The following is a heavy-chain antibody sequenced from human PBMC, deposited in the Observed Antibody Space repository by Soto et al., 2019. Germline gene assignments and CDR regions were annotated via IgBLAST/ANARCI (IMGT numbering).Heavy chain of an antibody. CDR2: ISWDGGST. CDR1: GFTFDDYT. J-gene: IGHJ6*02. CDR3: AKGREMKYYDFWSMDV. D-gene: IGHD3-3*01. Sequence: GGSLRLSCAASGFTFDDYTMHWVRQAPGKGLEWVSLISWDGGSTYYADSVKGRFTISRDNSKNSLYLQMNSLRTEDTALYYCAKGREMKYYDFWSMDVWGQGTTVTVSS. V-gene: IGHV3-43*01.